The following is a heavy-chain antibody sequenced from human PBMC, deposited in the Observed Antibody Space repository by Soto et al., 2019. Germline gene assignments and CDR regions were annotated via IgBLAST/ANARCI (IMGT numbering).Heavy chain of an antibody. Sequence: GGSLRLSFAASGFTFSSYAMSWVRQAPGKGLEWLSAISGSGGSTYYADPVNGRFTISRDNSKNTLYLRRNSLRAADTTIYYCPKAVLSMFLGYYQHWRQGTV. CDR2: ISGSGGST. CDR3: PKAVLSMFLGYYQH. J-gene: IGHJ1*01. D-gene: IGHD3-10*02. CDR1: GFTFSSYA. V-gene: IGHV3-23*01.